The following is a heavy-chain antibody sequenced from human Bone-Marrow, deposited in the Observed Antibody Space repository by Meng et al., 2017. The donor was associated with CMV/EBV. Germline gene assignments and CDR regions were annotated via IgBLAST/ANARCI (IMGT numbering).Heavy chain of an antibody. CDR2: IYSGGST. CDR3: ARPDSSGRVVDY. D-gene: IGHD3-22*01. J-gene: IGHJ4*02. Sequence: GESLKISCAASGFTVSSNYMSWVRQAPGKGLEWVSVIYSGGSTYYADSVKGRFTISRDNSKNTLYLQMNSLRAEDTAVYYCARPDSSGRVVDYWGQGTRVTFYS. V-gene: IGHV3-53*01. CDR1: GFTVSSNY.